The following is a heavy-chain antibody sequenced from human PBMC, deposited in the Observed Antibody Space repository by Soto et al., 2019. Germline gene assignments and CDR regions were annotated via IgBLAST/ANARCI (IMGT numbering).Heavy chain of an antibody. J-gene: IGHJ4*02. CDR2: ISYDGSNK. CDR3: ARAGRQQLVRVNYYFDY. D-gene: IGHD6-13*01. Sequence: GGSLRLSCAASGFTFSSYAMHWVRQAPGKGLEWVAVISYDGSNKYYADSVKGRFTISRDNSKNTLYLQMNSLRAEDTAVYYCARAGRQQLVRVNYYFDYWGQGTLVTVS. CDR1: GFTFSSYA. V-gene: IGHV3-30-3*01.